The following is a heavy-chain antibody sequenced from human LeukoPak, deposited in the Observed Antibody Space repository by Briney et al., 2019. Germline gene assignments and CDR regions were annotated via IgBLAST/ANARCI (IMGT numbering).Heavy chain of an antibody. Sequence: PSETLSLTCTVSGGSISSYYWGWIRQPPGKGLEWIGSIYYSGSTYYNPSLKSRVTISVDTSKNQFSLKLSSVTAADTAVYYCARHSLFDPYCGGDCYYNWFDPWGQGTLVTVSS. CDR3: ARHSLFDPYCGGDCYYNWFDP. CDR2: IYYSGST. V-gene: IGHV4-39*01. D-gene: IGHD2-21*02. J-gene: IGHJ5*02. CDR1: GGSISSYY.